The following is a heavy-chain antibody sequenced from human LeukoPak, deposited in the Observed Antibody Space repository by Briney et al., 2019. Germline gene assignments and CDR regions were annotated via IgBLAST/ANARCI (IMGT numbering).Heavy chain of an antibody. V-gene: IGHV4-59*01. J-gene: IGHJ5*02. CDR2: MYYSGST. CDR3: ARVVSHNWFDT. D-gene: IGHD3-16*01. CDR1: GGSFSGYY. Sequence: SETLSLTCAVYGGSFSGYYWSWIRQPPGKGLEWIGYMYYSGSTTYNPSLESRVTVSLDTSKNQFSLNVTSVTAADTAVYYCARVVSHNWFDTWGQGILVTVSS.